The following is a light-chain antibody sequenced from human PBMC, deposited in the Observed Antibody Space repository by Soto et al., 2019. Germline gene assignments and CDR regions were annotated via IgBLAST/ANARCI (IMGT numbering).Light chain of an antibody. Sequence: DIQMTQSPSSLSASVGDXXTXXCXASQGITNYLAWYQQRPGKVPKLLIYAASVLQSGVPSRFSGSGSGTDFTLTISSLXXXXXAXXXXXXYNSAPHFGPGTKVDIK. CDR3: XXYNSAPH. CDR2: AAS. V-gene: IGKV1-27*01. J-gene: IGKJ3*01. CDR1: QGITNY.